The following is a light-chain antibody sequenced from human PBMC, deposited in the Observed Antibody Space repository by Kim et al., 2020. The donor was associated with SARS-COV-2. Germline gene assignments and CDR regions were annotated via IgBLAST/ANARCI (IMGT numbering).Light chain of an antibody. V-gene: IGKV3-20*01. CDR3: HQHGSSRGCT. CDR1: QTVGSNY. J-gene: IGKJ3*01. CDR2: GAS. Sequence: ESVLTQSPGTLSLSPGERATLSCRASQTVGSNYLAWYQQKPGQAPRLLIYGASSRATGIPDRFSGSGSGTDVTLTISRLEPEDFAVYYCHQHGSSRGCTFGHGTKVDIK.